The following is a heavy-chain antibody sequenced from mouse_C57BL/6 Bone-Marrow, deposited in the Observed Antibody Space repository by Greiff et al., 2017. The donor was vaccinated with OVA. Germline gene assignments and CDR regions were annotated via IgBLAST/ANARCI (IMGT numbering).Heavy chain of an antibody. CDR1: GYTFTSYW. Sequence: QVQLQQPGAELVKPGASVKLSCKASGYTFTSYWMHWVKQRPGQGLEWIGMIHPNSGSTNYNEKFKSKATLTVDKSSSTAYMQLSSLTSDDSAVFYCAAYYSNYVAYWVQGTLVTVSA. D-gene: IGHD2-5*01. CDR2: IHPNSGST. J-gene: IGHJ3*01. CDR3: AAYYSNYVAY. V-gene: IGHV1-64*01.